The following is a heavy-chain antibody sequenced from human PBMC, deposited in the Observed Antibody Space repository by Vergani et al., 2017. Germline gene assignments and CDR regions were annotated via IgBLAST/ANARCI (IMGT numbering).Heavy chain of an antibody. CDR2: ISSSSSYI. CDR1: GFTFSSYS. D-gene: IGHD6-19*01. V-gene: IGHV3-21*01. J-gene: IGHJ4*02. Sequence: EVQLLESGGGLVKPGGSLRLSCAASGFTFSSYSMNWVRQAPGKGLEWVSSISSSSSYIYYADSVKGRFTISRDNAKNSLYLQMNSLRAEDTAVYYCAVIYSSGWLVDYWGQGTLVTVSS. CDR3: AVIYSSGWLVDY.